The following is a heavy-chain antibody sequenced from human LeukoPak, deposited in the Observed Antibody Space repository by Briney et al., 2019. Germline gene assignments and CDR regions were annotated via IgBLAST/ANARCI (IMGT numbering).Heavy chain of an antibody. Sequence: KSSETLSLTCTVSGGSISTYYWSWIRQPPGKGLEWIGYIYYSGSANYNPSLKSRVTISVDTSENQFSLKLSSVTAADTAVYYCARSYGSGNYFDYWGQGTLVTVS. J-gene: IGHJ4*02. D-gene: IGHD3-10*01. CDR2: IYYSGSA. CDR3: ARSYGSGNYFDY. V-gene: IGHV4-59*01. CDR1: GGSISTYY.